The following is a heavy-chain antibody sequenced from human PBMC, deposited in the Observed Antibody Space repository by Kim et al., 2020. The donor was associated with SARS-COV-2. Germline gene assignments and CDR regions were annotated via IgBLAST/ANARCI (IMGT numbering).Heavy chain of an antibody. CDR3: ARVNGDYVFGGGWYFDL. CDR1: GGSISSYY. CDR2: IYYSGST. J-gene: IGHJ2*01. Sequence: SETLSLTCTVSGGSISSYYWSWIRQPPGKGLEWIGYIYYSGSTNYNPSLKSRVTISVDTSKNQFSLKLSSVTAADTAVYYCARVNGDYVFGGGWYFDLWGRGTLVTVSS. D-gene: IGHD4-17*01. V-gene: IGHV4-59*13.